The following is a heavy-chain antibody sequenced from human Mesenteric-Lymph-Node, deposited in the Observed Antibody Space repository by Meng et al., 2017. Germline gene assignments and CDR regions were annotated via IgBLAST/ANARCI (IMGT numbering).Heavy chain of an antibody. CDR3: ARVGSGSYFDY. CDR2: ITSSGTTI. Sequence: GESLKISCAASGFTFRTYEMNWVRQAPGKGLEWISYITSSGTTIHYADSVRGRFTISRDNSKNTLYLQMNSLRAEDTAVYYCARVGSGSYFDYWGQGTLVTVSS. D-gene: IGHD3-10*01. J-gene: IGHJ4*02. CDR1: GFTFRTYE. V-gene: IGHV3-48*03.